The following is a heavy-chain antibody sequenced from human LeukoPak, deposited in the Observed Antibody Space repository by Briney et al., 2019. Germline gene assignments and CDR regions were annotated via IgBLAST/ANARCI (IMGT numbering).Heavy chain of an antibody. CDR1: GFTVGSNY. Sequence: GGSLRLSCAASGFTVGSNYMSWVRQAPGKGLEWVSVIYSGGSTYYADSGKGRFTISRDNSKNTLYLQMNSLRAEDTAVYYCARDQGRYFDWLSSPAYYYGMDVWGQGTTVTVSS. V-gene: IGHV3-66*02. CDR2: IYSGGST. CDR3: ARDQGRYFDWLSSPAYYYGMDV. J-gene: IGHJ6*02. D-gene: IGHD3-9*01.